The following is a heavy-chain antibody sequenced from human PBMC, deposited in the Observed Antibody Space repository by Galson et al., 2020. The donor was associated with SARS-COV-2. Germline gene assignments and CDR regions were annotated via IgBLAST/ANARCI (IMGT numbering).Heavy chain of an antibody. CDR1: GYTLTELS. Sequence: SVKVSCKVSGYTLTELSMHWVRQAPGKGLEWMGGFDPEDGETIYAQKFQGRVTMTEDTSTDTAYMELSTLRSEDTAVYYCATSPPFGVSSGYHRSWFDPWGQGTLVTVSS. J-gene: IGHJ5*02. D-gene: IGHD3-22*01. V-gene: IGHV1-24*01. CDR2: FDPEDGET. CDR3: ATSPPFGVSSGYHRSWFDP.